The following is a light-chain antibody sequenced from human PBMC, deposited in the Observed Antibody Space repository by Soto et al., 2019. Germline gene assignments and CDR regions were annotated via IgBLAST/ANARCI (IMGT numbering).Light chain of an antibody. V-gene: IGLV2-14*01. J-gene: IGLJ3*02. Sequence: QSALTQPASVSGSPGQSITISCTGTSRDVGGYDYVSWYQQHPGKAPKLMIYGVSSRPSGVSNRFSGSKSGNTASLTISGLQAEDEADYYCSSHTTSTTWVFGGGTKLTVL. CDR1: SRDVGGYDY. CDR3: SSHTTSTTWV. CDR2: GVS.